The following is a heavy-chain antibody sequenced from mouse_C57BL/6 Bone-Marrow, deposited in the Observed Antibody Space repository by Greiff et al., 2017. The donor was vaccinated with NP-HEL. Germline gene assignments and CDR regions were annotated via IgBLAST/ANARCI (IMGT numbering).Heavy chain of an antibody. J-gene: IGHJ2*01. D-gene: IGHD1-1*01. V-gene: IGHV1-50*01. CDR2: IDPSDSYT. CDR1: GYTFTSYW. CDR3: ARGDYYGSSSYYFDY. Sequence: QVQLKQPGAELVKPGASVKLSCKASGYTFTSYWMQWVKQRPGQGLEWIGEIDPSDSYTNYNQKFKGKATLTVDTSSSTAYMQLSSLTSEDSAVYYCARGDYYGSSSYYFDYGGQGTTLTVSS.